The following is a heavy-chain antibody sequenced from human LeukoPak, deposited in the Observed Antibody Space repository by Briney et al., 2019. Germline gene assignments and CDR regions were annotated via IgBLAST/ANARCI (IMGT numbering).Heavy chain of an antibody. CDR1: AFTFSRYG. J-gene: IGHJ4*02. V-gene: IGHV3-48*04. Sequence: GGSLRLSCAASAFTFSRYGMNWVRQAPGKGLEWVSYISSGGDTIYYADSVKGRFTISRDNAKNSLFLQMNSLRAEDTAVYYCARELYYYDSSDYYYARYFDSWGQGALVTVSS. CDR2: ISSGGDTI. CDR3: ARELYYYDSSDYYYARYFDS. D-gene: IGHD3-22*01.